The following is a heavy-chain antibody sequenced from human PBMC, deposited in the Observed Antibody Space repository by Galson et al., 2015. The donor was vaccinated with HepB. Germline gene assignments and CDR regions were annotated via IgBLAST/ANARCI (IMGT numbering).Heavy chain of an antibody. Sequence: SLRLSCAASGFIFSAYAMTWVRQAPGKGLEWVSHISGNGLSTYYTDSVKGRFTISRDTSKNTLFLQMNSLRAEDTAIYYCAKGRYFDWLLSPLFDYWGQGTVVTVSP. CDR2: ISGNGLST. J-gene: IGHJ4*02. CDR1: GFIFSAYA. D-gene: IGHD3-9*01. CDR3: AKGRYFDWLLSPLFDY. V-gene: IGHV3-23*01.